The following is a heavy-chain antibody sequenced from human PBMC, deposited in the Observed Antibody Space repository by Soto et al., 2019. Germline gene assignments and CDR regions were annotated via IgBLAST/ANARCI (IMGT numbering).Heavy chain of an antibody. CDR1: GFTFTSYA. CDR3: ARVPPWGNSAGEYYIQHYDS. Sequence: QVQLVQSGAEVKRPGASVTVSCKSSGFTFTSYAIHWLRQAPGQRPQWMGWINGGSGNTKYSQDFQGRVTFTRDTFATTAYLELSSLRSEDTAVYYCARVPPWGNSAGEYYIQHYDSWGQGTPVTVAS. CDR2: INGGSGNT. V-gene: IGHV1-3*01. J-gene: IGHJ4*02. D-gene: IGHD3-16*01.